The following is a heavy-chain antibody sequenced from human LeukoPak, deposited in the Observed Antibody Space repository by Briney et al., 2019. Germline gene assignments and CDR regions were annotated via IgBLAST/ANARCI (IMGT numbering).Heavy chain of an antibody. CDR2: IYYSGST. CDR1: GGSISSGAYY. D-gene: IGHD1-14*01. J-gene: IGHJ4*02. CDR3: ARLPHGTTFDY. Sequence: PSETLSLTCTVSGGSISSGAYYWSWIRQHPGKGLEWLGYIYYSGSTYYNPSLKSRVTISVDTSENQFSLKLSSVIAADTAVYYCARLPHGTTFDYWGQGTLVTVSS. V-gene: IGHV4-31*03.